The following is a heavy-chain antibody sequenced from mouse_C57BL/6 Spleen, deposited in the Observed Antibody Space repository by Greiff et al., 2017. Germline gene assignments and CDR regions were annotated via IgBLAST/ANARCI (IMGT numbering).Heavy chain of an antibody. CDR2: IDPSDSYT. CDR1: GYTFTSYW. D-gene: IGHD1-1*01. CDR3: ARSITTD. V-gene: IGHV1-50*01. J-gene: IGHJ3*01. Sequence: QVQLQQPGAELVKPGASVKLSCKASGYTFTSYWMQWVKQRPGQGLEWIGEIDPSDSYTNYNQKFKGKATLTVDTSSSTAYMQLSSLTSEDSAVYFCARSITTDWGQGTLVTVSA.